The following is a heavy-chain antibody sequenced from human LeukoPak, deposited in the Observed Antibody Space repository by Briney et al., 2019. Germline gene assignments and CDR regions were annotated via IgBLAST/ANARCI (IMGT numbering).Heavy chain of an antibody. CDR3: ARSQFDY. J-gene: IGHJ4*02. V-gene: IGHV3-74*03. CDR1: GFAISSYW. CDR2: IDGDGTTT. Sequence: PGGSLRLSCATSGFAISSYWMLWVRQAAGKGLEWVSRIDGDGTTTTYADSVKGRFTISRDNEKNILYLHMNSLRVEDTATYYCARSQFDYWGQGILVTVSS.